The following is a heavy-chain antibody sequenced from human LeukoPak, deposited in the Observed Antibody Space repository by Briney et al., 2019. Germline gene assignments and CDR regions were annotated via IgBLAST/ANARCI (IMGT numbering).Heavy chain of an antibody. Sequence: HPGGSLRLSCAASGFTFSSYAMSWVRQAPGKGLEWVSAISGSGGSTYYADSVKGRFTISRDNSKNTLYLQVNSLRAEDTAVYYCAKDHEVLRIPQNAFAIWGQGTMVTVSS. CDR3: AKDHEVLRIPQNAFAI. D-gene: IGHD5-18*01. V-gene: IGHV3-23*01. CDR2: ISGSGGST. CDR1: GFTFSSYA. J-gene: IGHJ3*02.